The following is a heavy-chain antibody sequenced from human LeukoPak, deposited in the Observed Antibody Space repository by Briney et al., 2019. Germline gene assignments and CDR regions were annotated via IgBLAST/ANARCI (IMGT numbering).Heavy chain of an antibody. Sequence: GGSLRLSCAASGFTFSSYSMNWVRQAPGKGLEWVSSISSSSSYIYYADSVKGRFTISRDNAKNSLYLQMNSLRAEDTAVYYCARDLPQRVVKINAFDIWGQGTMVTVSS. V-gene: IGHV3-21*01. CDR2: ISSSSSYI. CDR1: GFTFSSYS. J-gene: IGHJ3*02. CDR3: ARDLPQRVVKINAFDI. D-gene: IGHD4-23*01.